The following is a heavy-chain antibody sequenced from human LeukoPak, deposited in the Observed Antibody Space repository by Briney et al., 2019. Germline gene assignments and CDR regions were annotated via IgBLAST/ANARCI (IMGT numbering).Heavy chain of an antibody. Sequence: SVKVSCKASGGTFSSYPISWVRQAPGQGLEWMGGIIPIFGTANYAQKFQGRVTITTDESTSTAYMELSSLRSEDTAVYYCAREYCSSTSCYPDYWGQGTLVTVSS. J-gene: IGHJ4*02. CDR1: GGTFSSYP. CDR3: AREYCSSTSCYPDY. CDR2: IIPIFGTA. D-gene: IGHD2-2*01. V-gene: IGHV1-69*05.